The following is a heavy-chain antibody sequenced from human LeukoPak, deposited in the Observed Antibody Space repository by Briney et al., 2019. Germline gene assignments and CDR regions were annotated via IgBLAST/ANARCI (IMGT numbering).Heavy chain of an antibody. D-gene: IGHD3-22*01. V-gene: IGHV3-7*01. CDR3: ARHYDSNSYGPGY. CDR2: IKHDGSEK. J-gene: IGHJ4*02. CDR1: GFIFTNYF. Sequence: GGSLRLSCAASGFIFTNYFMSWVRQAPGKGLEWVASIKHDGSEKYYVDSVKGRFTTSRDNAKNSLYLQMNSLRAEDTAVYYCARHYDSNSYGPGYWGQGTLVTVSS.